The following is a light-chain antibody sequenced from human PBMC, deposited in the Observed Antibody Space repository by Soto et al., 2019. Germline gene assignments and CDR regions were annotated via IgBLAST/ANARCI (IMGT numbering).Light chain of an antibody. CDR1: SSNIGHNY. J-gene: IGLJ3*02. V-gene: IGLV1-51*01. CDR3: GTWDSSLSAGV. Sequence: QSVLTQPPSVSAAPGQKVTISCSGSSSNIGHNYVSWYQQLPGTAPKLLIYDNNERPSGIPDRFSGSKSGTSATLGITGLQTGDEADYYCGTWDSSLSAGVFGGGTMLTVL. CDR2: DNN.